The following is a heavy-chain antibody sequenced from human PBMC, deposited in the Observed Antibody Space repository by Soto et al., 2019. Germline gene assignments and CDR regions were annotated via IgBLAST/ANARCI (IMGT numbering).Heavy chain of an antibody. CDR2: ISGSGGST. V-gene: IGHV3-23*01. CDR3: AKDLILAHDYGAYFQH. D-gene: IGHD4-17*01. Sequence: PGGSLRLSCAASGFTFSSYAMSWVRQAPGKGLEWVSAISGSGGSTYYADSVKGRFTISRDNSKNTLYLQMNSLRAEDTAVYYCAKDLILAHDYGAYFQHWGQGTLVTVSS. J-gene: IGHJ1*01. CDR1: GFTFSSYA.